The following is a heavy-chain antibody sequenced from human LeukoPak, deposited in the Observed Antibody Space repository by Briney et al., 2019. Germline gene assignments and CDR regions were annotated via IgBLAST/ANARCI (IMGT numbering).Heavy chain of an antibody. CDR3: AKYRKVRPTEALDY. D-gene: IGHD1-14*01. Sequence: GGSLRLSCAASGFTFNIYWMMWVRQAPGKGLEWVSAISGSGGGTYYADSVKGRFTISRDNSKNTLYLQMNSPRAEETAVYYCAKYRKVRPTEALDYWGQGTLVTVSS. CDR1: GFTFNIYW. V-gene: IGHV3-23*01. CDR2: ISGSGGGT. J-gene: IGHJ4*02.